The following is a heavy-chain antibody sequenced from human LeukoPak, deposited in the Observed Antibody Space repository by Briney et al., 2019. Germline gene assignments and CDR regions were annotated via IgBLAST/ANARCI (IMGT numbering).Heavy chain of an antibody. CDR1: GFTFSSYW. CDR3: ARAAGFWSGYGYYYYKDV. J-gene: IGHJ6*03. CDR2: IKQDGSEK. D-gene: IGHD3-3*01. V-gene: IGHV3-7*01. Sequence: GGSLRLSCAASGFTFSSYWMSWVRQAPGKGLEWVANIKQDGSEKYYVDSVKGRFTISRDNAKNSLYLQMNSLRAEDTAVYYCARAAGFWSGYGYYYYKDVWGKGTTVTVSS.